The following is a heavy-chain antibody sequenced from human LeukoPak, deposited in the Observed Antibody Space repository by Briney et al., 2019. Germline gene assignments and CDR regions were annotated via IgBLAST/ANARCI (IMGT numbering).Heavy chain of an antibody. V-gene: IGHV3-21*01. CDR1: GFTFSSYS. J-gene: IGHJ3*02. CDR2: ISSSSSYI. Sequence: GGSLRLSCAASGFTFSSYSMNWVRQAPGKGLEWVSSISSSSSYIYYADSVKGRFTISRDNAKNSLYLQMSSLRAEDTAVYYCARGLGSSSSSDAFDIWGQGTMVTVSS. CDR3: ARGLGSSSSSDAFDI. D-gene: IGHD6-6*01.